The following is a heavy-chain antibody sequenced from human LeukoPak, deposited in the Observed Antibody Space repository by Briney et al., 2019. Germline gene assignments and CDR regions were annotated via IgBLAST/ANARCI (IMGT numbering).Heavy chain of an antibody. Sequence: ASVKVSCKASGYTFTGYYMYWVRQAPGQGLEWMGWINPNSGGTNYAQKFQGRVTMTRDTSISTAYMELSRLRSDDTAVYYCARDGGDLVAFDIWGQGTMVTVSS. J-gene: IGHJ3*02. CDR2: INPNSGGT. CDR3: ARDGGDLVAFDI. V-gene: IGHV1-2*02. D-gene: IGHD2-21*02. CDR1: GYTFTGYY.